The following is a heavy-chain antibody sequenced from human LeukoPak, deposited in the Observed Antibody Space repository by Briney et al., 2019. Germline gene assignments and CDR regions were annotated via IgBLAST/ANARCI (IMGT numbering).Heavy chain of an antibody. CDR3: AKVGGDWSGYYYYGLDV. J-gene: IGHJ6*02. CDR1: RFTFSSYA. D-gene: IGHD1-26*01. Sequence: GGSLTLSCAASRFTFSSYAMSWVRQAPGKGLEWVSVISGSGTSTYYADSVRGRFTISRDNSKNTLYLQMNSLRAEDTAIYYCAKVGGDWSGYYYYGLDVWGQGTTVTVSS. CDR2: ISGSGTST. V-gene: IGHV3-23*01.